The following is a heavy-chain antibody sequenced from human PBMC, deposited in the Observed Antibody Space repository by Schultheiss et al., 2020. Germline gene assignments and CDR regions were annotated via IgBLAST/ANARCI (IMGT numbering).Heavy chain of an antibody. J-gene: IGHJ5*02. V-gene: IGHV3-30*18. CDR1: GFTFSSYG. CDR2: ISYDGSNK. D-gene: IGHD6-19*01. Sequence: GGSLRLSCAASGFTFSSYGMHWVRQAPGKGLEWVAVISYDGSNKYYADSVKGRFTISRDNSKNTLYLQMNSLRAEDTAVYYCAKESTGYSSGWYLSWGQGTMVTVSS. CDR3: AKESTGYSSGWYLS.